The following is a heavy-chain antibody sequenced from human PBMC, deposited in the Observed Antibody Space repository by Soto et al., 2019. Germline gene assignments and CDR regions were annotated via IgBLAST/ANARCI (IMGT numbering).Heavy chain of an antibody. CDR3: AKDQFVGATGWFDP. D-gene: IGHD1-26*01. Sequence: QVQLVESGGGVVQPGRSLRLSCAASGFTFSSYAMHWVRQAPGKGLEWVAVISYDGSNKYYADSVKGRFTISRDNSKNTLYLQMNSLRAEDTAVYYCAKDQFVGATGWFDPWGQGTLVTVSS. V-gene: IGHV3-30*04. CDR1: GFTFSSYA. J-gene: IGHJ5*02. CDR2: ISYDGSNK.